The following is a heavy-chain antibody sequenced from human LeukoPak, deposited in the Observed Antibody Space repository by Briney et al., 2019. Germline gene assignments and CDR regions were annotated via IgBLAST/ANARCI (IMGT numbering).Heavy chain of an antibody. CDR1: GYTFTGHN. V-gene: IGHV1-8*02. Sequence: ASVKVSCKASGYTFTGHNIHWVRQAPGRGLEWMGWMYPNSGDTGFAQRFQGRVTMTRDTSITTAYMELSSLRSEDTAVYYCARGHNWFDPWGQGTLVTVSS. CDR3: ARGHNWFDP. CDR2: MYPNSGDT. J-gene: IGHJ5*02.